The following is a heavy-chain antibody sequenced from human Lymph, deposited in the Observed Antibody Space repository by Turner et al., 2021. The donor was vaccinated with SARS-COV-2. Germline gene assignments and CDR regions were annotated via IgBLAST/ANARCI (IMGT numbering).Heavy chain of an antibody. Sequence: QVQLVQSRPEVSKPGASVKVSCKASGYTFTGYYMHWVRQAPGQGLEWMGWTNPNSEGTNYAQKLQSRVTITRDTSISTAYMEMRRLRADDTAVYNCARDVERYNDFWSGYSGGYGLDVWGQGTTVTVSS. CDR2: TNPNSEGT. J-gene: IGHJ6*02. CDR3: ARDVERYNDFWSGYSGGYGLDV. D-gene: IGHD3-3*01. V-gene: IGHV1-2*02. CDR1: GYTFTGYY.